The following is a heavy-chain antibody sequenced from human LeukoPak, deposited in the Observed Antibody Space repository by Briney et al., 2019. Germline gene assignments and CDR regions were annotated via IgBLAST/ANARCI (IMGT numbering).Heavy chain of an antibody. CDR1: GGSISSYY. J-gene: IGHJ3*02. CDR2: IYYSGST. Sequence: SETLSLTCTVSGGSISSYYRSWIRQPPGKGLEWIGYIYYSGSTNYNPSLKSRVTISVDTSKNQFSLKLSSVTAADTAVYYCARPHGYSDAFDIWGQGTMVTVSS. V-gene: IGHV4-59*01. CDR3: ARPHGYSDAFDI. D-gene: IGHD6-13*01.